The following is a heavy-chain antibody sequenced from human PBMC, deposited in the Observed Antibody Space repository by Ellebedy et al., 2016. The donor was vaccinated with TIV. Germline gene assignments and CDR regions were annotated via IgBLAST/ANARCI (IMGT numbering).Heavy chain of an antibody. CDR1: GYTFTGYY. V-gene: IGHV1-2*02. CDR3: ARAITAYYYYYMDV. D-gene: IGHD1-20*01. CDR2: INPNSGGT. Sequence: ASVKVSXXTSGYTFTGYYIHWVRQAPGQGLEWMGWINPNSGGTIYAQKFQGRVTMTGDTSSSTAYMDLSRLRSDDTAVYYCARAITAYYYYYMDVWGKGTTVTVSS. J-gene: IGHJ6*03.